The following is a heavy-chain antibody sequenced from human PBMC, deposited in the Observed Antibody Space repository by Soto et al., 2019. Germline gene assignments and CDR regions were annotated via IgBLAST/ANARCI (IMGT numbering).Heavy chain of an antibody. Sequence: QVQLVQSGAEVKKPGSSVKVSCKASGGTFRSYAISWVRQAPGQGLEWMGGIIPIFGTANYAQKFQGIVTITADESTSTANMELSSQRSEDTAVYYCAREAVVVVAGWGFDPWGQGTLVTVSS. CDR1: GGTFRSYA. J-gene: IGHJ5*02. V-gene: IGHV1-69*12. D-gene: IGHD2-15*01. CDR3: AREAVVVVAGWGFDP. CDR2: IIPIFGTA.